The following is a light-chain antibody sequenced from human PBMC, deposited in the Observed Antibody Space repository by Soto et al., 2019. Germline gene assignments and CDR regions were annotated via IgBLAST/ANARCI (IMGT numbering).Light chain of an antibody. CDR1: QGISSY. Sequence: DIQLTQSPSFLSASVGDRVTITCRASQGISSYLAWYQQKPGKAPKLLIYAASTLQSGVPSRFSGSGSGTDFTLAISSLPPEDSATYYCLQDINYPWLFGQGTQ. J-gene: IGKJ1*01. V-gene: IGKV1-9*01. CDR2: AAS. CDR3: LQDINYPWL.